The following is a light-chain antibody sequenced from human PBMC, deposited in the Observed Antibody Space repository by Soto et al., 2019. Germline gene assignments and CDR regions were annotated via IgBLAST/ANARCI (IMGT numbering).Light chain of an antibody. J-gene: IGKJ5*01. Sequence: DIQLTQSPSSLSVSVGDRVTITCQASQDISTFLNWYQQKPGKAPKLLIYDASNLESGVPSRFSGSRSGADFVLIITSLQPEDIAPYSCQQYADLPLAFGQGTRLEIK. V-gene: IGKV1-33*01. CDR1: QDISTF. CDR3: QQYADLPLA. CDR2: DAS.